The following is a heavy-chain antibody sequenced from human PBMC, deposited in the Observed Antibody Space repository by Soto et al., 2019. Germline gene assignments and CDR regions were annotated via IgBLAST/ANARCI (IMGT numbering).Heavy chain of an antibody. CDR1: GGTFSSYA. J-gene: IGHJ6*02. CDR3: ARDIRSCSSTSCYFEGGMEL. CDR2: IIPIFGTA. D-gene: IGHD2-2*01. Sequence: SVKVSCKASGGTFSSYAISWVRQAPGQGLEWMGGIIPIFGTANYAQKFQGRVTITADESTSTAYMELSSLRSEDTAVYYCARDIRSCSSTSCYFEGGMELWGQGTTVTVSS. V-gene: IGHV1-69*13.